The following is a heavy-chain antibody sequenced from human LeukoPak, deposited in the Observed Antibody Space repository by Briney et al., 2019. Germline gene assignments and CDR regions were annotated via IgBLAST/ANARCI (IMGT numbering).Heavy chain of an antibody. J-gene: IGHJ5*02. Sequence: GGSLRLSCAAFGVTVSGYWMNWVRQAPGKGLVWVARINSDGSSTSHADSVKGRFIISRDNPRNTLYLQMNILRTEDTAVYYCAKEGTPQVSTWYDLWGQGTQVIVSS. D-gene: IGHD3-10*01. V-gene: IGHV3-74*01. CDR2: INSDGSST. CDR1: GVTVSGYW. CDR3: AKEGTPQVSTWYDL.